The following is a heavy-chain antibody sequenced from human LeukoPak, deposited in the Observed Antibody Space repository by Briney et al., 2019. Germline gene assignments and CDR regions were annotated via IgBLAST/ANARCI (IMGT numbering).Heavy chain of an antibody. CDR1: GYTFSGSY. V-gene: IGHV1-2*02. D-gene: IGHD6-19*01. J-gene: IGHJ6*03. CDR3: ARDKGSSGWFYYYYFMDL. CDR2: INPKSGDT. Sequence: ASGNVSCKASGYTFSGSYIHWVRQAPGQGLEWMGWINPKSGDTKYSQKFQGRVSMTSDTSIATAYMELSRLNSDDTAVYYCARDKGSSGWFYYYYFMDLWGRGTTVTVSS.